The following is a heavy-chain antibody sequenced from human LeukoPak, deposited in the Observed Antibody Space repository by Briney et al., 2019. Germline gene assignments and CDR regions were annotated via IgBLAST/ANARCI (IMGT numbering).Heavy chain of an antibody. J-gene: IGHJ6*02. CDR2: ISYDGSNK. Sequence: PGRTLRLSCAASGLTFSSYGMHGVREAPGKGLEWVAVISYDGSNKYYADSVKGRFTISRDNSKNTLYLQMNSLRAEDTAVYYCAKTPTVNYYYGMDVWGQGTTVTVSS. V-gene: IGHV3-30*18. CDR1: GLTFSSYG. CDR3: AKTPTVNYYYGMDV. D-gene: IGHD4-11*01.